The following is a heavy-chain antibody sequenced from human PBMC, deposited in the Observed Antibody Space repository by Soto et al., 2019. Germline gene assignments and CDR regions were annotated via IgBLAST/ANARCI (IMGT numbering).Heavy chain of an antibody. D-gene: IGHD5-18*01. Sequence: DVQLLESGGDLVQPGESLRLSCVASGFTFSSYAMNWVRQAPGMGLEWVSTISGSGGSIYYADSVKGRFAISRDNSKNTLFLQMSSLRVEDTAIYYCVKGISYGYDFLHYWGQGTLVTVSS. CDR3: VKGISYGYDFLHY. CDR2: ISGSGGSI. V-gene: IGHV3-23*01. J-gene: IGHJ4*02. CDR1: GFTFSSYA.